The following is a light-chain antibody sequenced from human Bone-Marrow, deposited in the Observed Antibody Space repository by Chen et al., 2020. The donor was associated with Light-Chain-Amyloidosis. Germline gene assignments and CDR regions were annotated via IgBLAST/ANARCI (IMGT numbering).Light chain of an antibody. CDR2: GNS. CDR3: QSYDSPHVV. Sequence: QSVLTQPPSVSGAPGQRVTISCTGSMANIGAGYDVHWYQQIPGTAPKLLIFGNSNRPSGFPARVSGSQSGTSASLAITGLQAEDEADYDWQSYDSPHVVFGGGTKLTVL. V-gene: IGLV1-40*01. CDR1: MANIGAGYD. J-gene: IGLJ2*01.